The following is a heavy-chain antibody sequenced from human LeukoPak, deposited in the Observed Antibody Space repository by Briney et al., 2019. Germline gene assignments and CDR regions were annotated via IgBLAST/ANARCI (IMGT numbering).Heavy chain of an antibody. V-gene: IGHV3-23*01. CDR3: AKVQYSSGWYFDY. CDR2: ISGSGGST. CDR1: GFTFSSYA. J-gene: IGHJ4*02. D-gene: IGHD6-19*01. Sequence: GGSLRLSCAASGFTFSSYAMSWVRQAPGKGLEWVSAISGSGGSTYYADSVKGRFAISRDNSKNTLYLQMNSLRAEDTAVYYCAKVQYSSGWYFDYWGQGTLVTVSS.